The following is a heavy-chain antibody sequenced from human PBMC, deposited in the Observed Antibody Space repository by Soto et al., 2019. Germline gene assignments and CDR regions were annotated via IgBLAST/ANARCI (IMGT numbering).Heavy chain of an antibody. D-gene: IGHD4-17*01. J-gene: IGHJ5*02. CDR1: GFSLTTAGSG. Sequence: SGPTLVNPTQTLTLTCTFSGFSLTTAGSGVGWIRQPPGKALEWLALTYWNDDTRYNPSLKSRLTITKDTSKNQVVLTMTNMDPVDTATFYCAHRGYGNYPRDNWFDPWGQGILVTVSS. CDR3: AHRGYGNYPRDNWFDP. V-gene: IGHV2-5*01. CDR2: TYWNDDT.